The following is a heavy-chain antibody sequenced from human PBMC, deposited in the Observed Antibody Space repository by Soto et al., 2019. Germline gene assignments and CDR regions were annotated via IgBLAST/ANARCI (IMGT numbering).Heavy chain of an antibody. CDR3: AKGSSWYES. D-gene: IGHD6-13*01. J-gene: IGHJ4*02. V-gene: IGHV3-30*18. Sequence: QVQLVESGGGVVQPGRSLRLSCAASGFTFSNYGVPWVRQAPGKGLEWVAFISYDGSNKYYADSVKGRFTISRDNSMNALYLQMDNLRGEDTAVYYCAKGSSWYESWGQGTLVTVSS. CDR1: GFTFSNYG. CDR2: ISYDGSNK.